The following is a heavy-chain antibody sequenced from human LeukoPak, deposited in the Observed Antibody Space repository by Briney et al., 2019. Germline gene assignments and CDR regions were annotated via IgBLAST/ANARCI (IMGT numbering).Heavy chain of an antibody. CDR3: ARDGEWESHWKGGTYFDY. Sequence: PGGSLRLSCAASGFTFSSYSMNWVRQAPGKGLEWVSSISSSSSYIYYADSVKGRFTISRDNAKNSLYLQMNSLRAEDTAVYYCARDGEWESHWKGGTYFDYWGQGTLVTVSS. V-gene: IGHV3-21*01. D-gene: IGHD1-26*01. CDR1: GFTFSSYS. J-gene: IGHJ4*02. CDR2: ISSSSSYI.